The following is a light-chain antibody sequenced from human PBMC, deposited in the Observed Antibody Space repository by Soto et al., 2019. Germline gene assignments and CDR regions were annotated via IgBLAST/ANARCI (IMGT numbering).Light chain of an antibody. CDR3: AAWDDDLNGLV. J-gene: IGLJ3*02. CDR2: NNN. V-gene: IGLV1-44*01. Sequence: QSVLTQPPSASGTPGQRITISCSGRTSNIGSNIVSWYHHLPGAAPKLLIYNNNQRPSGVSDRFFASKSGTSASLAISGLQPEDESHYYCAAWDDDLNGLVFGGGTKLTVL. CDR1: TSNIGSNI.